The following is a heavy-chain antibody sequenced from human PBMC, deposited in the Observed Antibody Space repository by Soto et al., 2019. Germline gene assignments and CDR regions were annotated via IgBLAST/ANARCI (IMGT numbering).Heavy chain of an antibody. CDR3: AKARADSYGSGSHIDY. CDR1: GFTFSSYA. V-gene: IGHV3-23*01. J-gene: IGHJ4*02. Sequence: EVQLLESGGGLVQPGGSLRLSCAASGFTFSSYAMSWVRHAPGKGLEWVSAISGSGGSTYYADSVKGRFTISRDNSKNTLYRQMNSLRAEDTAVYYCAKARADSYGSGSHIDYWGQGTLVTVSS. D-gene: IGHD3-10*01. CDR2: ISGSGGST.